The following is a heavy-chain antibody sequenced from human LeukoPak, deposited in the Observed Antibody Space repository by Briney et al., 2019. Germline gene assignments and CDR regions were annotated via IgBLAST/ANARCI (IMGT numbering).Heavy chain of an antibody. CDR3: AKSGLPGPPAWFDP. Sequence: QTGGSLRLSYAASGFTFSSYAMSWVRQAPGKGLQWVSALSGTGGSTYYAGFLEGRFTISRDNSKSTLYLQIHSLTAEDTAVYYCAKSGLPGPPAWFDPWGQGTLVIVSS. V-gene: IGHV3-23*01. CDR1: GFTFSSYA. D-gene: IGHD1-14*01. J-gene: IGHJ5*02. CDR2: LSGTGGST.